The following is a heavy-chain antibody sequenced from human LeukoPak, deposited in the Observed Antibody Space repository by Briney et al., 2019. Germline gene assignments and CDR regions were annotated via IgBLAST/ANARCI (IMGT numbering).Heavy chain of an antibody. V-gene: IGHV3-30*02. CDR3: GKDVAFSGLQLKVHVDY. CDR2: IRYDGGNK. D-gene: IGHD3-10*01. Sequence: GGSLRLSCAASGFTFSSYGMHWVRQAPGKGLECVAFIRYDGGNKYYANSVKGRFTISRDNSKNTLYLQMNSLRAEDTAVYYCGKDVAFSGLQLKVHVDYWGQGTLVTVSS. CDR1: GFTFSSYG. J-gene: IGHJ4*02.